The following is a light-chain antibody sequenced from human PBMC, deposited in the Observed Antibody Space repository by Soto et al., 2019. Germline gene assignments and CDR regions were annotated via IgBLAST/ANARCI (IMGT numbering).Light chain of an antibody. CDR2: VAS. CDR1: QSVSSTY. Sequence: EIVLTQSPGPLSLSPGERTTLACRASQSVSSTYLDWYQQKPGQAPRLLIYVASSRATGIPDRFSGSGSGTDFTLTIRRLQPEDFAVYYCQQYESAPPTFGGGTNVEIK. CDR3: QQYESAPPT. J-gene: IGKJ4*01. V-gene: IGKV3-20*01.